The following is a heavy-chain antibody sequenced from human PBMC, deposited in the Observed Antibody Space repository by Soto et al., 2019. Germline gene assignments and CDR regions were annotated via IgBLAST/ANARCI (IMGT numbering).Heavy chain of an antibody. Sequence: QVQLVESGGGVVQPRRSLRLSCAASGFTFSSYAMHWVRQAPGKGLEWVAVISYDGSNKYYADSVKGRFTISRDNSKNTLYLQMNSLRAEDTAVYYCAREEEHIVVVTAIPYFDYWGQGTLVTVSS. J-gene: IGHJ4*02. D-gene: IGHD2-21*02. CDR2: ISYDGSNK. CDR3: AREEEHIVVVTAIPYFDY. V-gene: IGHV3-30-3*01. CDR1: GFTFSSYA.